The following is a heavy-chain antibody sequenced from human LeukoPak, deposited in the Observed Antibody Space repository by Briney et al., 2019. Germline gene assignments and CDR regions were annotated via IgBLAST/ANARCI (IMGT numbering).Heavy chain of an antibody. J-gene: IGHJ5*02. CDR3: ARGYCSSTSCPLDWFDP. D-gene: IGHD2-2*01. Sequence: PSETMSLTRTVSGGSISSGDYYWSWIRQPPGKGLDGFGYIYYSGSTYYNPSLKSRVTISVDTSKNQFSLKLSSVTAADTAVYYCARGYCSSTSCPLDWFDPWGQGTLVTVSS. CDR2: IYYSGST. V-gene: IGHV4-30-4*08. CDR1: GGSISSGDYY.